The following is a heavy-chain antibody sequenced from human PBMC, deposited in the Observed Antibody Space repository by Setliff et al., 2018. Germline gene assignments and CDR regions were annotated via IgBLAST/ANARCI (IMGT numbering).Heavy chain of an antibody. D-gene: IGHD3-22*01. V-gene: IGHV4-39*07. CDR2: IDYSGTI. J-gene: IGHJ3*02. Sequence: PSETLSLTCIVSGGSISSSSYYWGWIRQPPGKGLEWIGSIDYSGTIYYNPSLKSRVTISVDTSKNQVSLKLSSVTAADTAVYYCARGLSYYDSSGYLLAPYAFDIWGQGTMVTVSS. CDR1: GGSISSSSYY. CDR3: ARGLSYYDSSGYLLAPYAFDI.